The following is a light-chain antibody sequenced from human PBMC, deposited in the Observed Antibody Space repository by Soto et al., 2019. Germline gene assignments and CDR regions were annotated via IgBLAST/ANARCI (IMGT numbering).Light chain of an antibody. CDR1: QSVSSN. J-gene: IGKJ2*01. CDR3: QQYNNWPRT. V-gene: IGKV3-15*01. CDR2: GAS. Sequence: EIVMTQSPATLSVSPGERATLSCRASQSVSSNLAWYQQKTGQAPRLLIYGASTRATGIPARCSGSGSGTEFTLTIISRQSEDFAVYYCQQYNNWPRTFGQGTKLEIK.